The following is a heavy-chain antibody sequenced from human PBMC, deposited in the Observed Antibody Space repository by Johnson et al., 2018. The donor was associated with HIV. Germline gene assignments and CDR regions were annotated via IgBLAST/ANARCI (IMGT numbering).Heavy chain of an antibody. CDR2: ISYDGKST. Sequence: QVQLVESGGALVQPGGSLRLSSAASGFTFSNYAMSWVRQAPGKGLEWVAVISYDGKSTYYADSVTGRFPIYRAQSKNTLYLQMNSLRAEDPAVYYCARATPGIAAAGPTHPSAFDIWGQGTMVTVSS. D-gene: IGHD6-13*01. V-gene: IGHV3-30*04. CDR3: ARATPGIAAAGPTHPSAFDI. CDR1: GFTFSNYA. J-gene: IGHJ3*02.